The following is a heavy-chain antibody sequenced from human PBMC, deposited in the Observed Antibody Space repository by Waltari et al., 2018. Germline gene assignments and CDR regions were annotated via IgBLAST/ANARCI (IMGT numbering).Heavy chain of an antibody. Sequence: QVQLQQWGAGLLKPSETLSLTCAVYGGSFSGYYWSWIRQPPGKGLEWIGEINHSGSTNYNPSLKSRVTISVDTSKNQFSLKLSSVTAADTAVYYCARGRLVAATVGAFDIWGQGTMVTVSS. CDR2: INHSGST. CDR3: ARGRLVAATVGAFDI. D-gene: IGHD2-15*01. J-gene: IGHJ3*02. V-gene: IGHV4-34*01. CDR1: GGSFSGYY.